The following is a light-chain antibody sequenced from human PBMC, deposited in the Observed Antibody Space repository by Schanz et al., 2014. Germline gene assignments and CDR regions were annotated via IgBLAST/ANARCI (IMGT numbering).Light chain of an antibody. Sequence: QSALTQPASVSGSPGQSTTISCIGTSSDVGSYDLVSWYQHHPGKAPKIIIFEATERPSGVPDRFSGSKSGNTASLTVSGLQAEDEADYYCCSYAGSYTWVFGGGTKLTVL. J-gene: IGLJ3*02. CDR3: CSYAGSYTWV. CDR2: EAT. CDR1: SSDVGSYDL. V-gene: IGLV2-23*01.